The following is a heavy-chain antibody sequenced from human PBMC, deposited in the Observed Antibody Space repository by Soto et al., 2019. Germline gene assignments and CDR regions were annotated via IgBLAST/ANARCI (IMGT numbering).Heavy chain of an antibody. V-gene: IGHV4-30-2*01. CDR3: AREMSYYFDS. J-gene: IGHJ4*02. CDR2: IYHSGAT. CDR1: GDSISRDGFS. Sequence: QLQLQESGSGLVKPSQTLVLTCTVSGDSISRDGFSWNWIRQPPGKGLEWIGYIYHSGATYYNPSHRSRVATSVDKSKNQFSLSLASVTAADTAVYYCAREMSYYFDSWGQGTLVTVSS.